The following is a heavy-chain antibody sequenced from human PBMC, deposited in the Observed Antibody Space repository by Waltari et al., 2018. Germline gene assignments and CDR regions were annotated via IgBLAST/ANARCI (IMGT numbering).Heavy chain of an antibody. CDR1: GSTFSDYF. D-gene: IGHD7-27*01. V-gene: IGHV1-2*02. Sequence: QVQLVQSGAEVKDPGASVKVSCKASGSTFSDYFINWVRQAPGQGLEWMGWINPNSGVTKYAQSFQGRVTMTRDTSINTVYMELSILRSDDTALYYCAAVIRPGRTLPWGYWGQGTLVTVSS. J-gene: IGHJ4*02. CDR2: INPNSGVT. CDR3: AAVIRPGRTLPWGY.